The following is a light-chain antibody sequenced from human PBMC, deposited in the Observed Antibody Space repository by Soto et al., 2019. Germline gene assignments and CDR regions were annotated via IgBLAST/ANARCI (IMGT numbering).Light chain of an antibody. CDR2: DVR. CDR3: CSYAGSFAYV. V-gene: IGLV2-11*01. CDR1: SCDVGGYNY. J-gene: IGLJ1*01. Sequence: QSVLTQPRSVSGSPGQSVTISCTGTSCDVGGYNYVSWYQQHPGKAPKVMIYDVRKRPSGVPDRFSGSKSGNTASLTISGLQAEDEADYYCCSYAGSFAYVFGTGTKVTV.